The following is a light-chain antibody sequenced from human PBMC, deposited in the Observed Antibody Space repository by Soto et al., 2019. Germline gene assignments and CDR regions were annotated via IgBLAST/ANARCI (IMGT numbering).Light chain of an antibody. CDR2: KAS. CDR3: QHYNSYSEA. Sequence: IRRTQSPSTLSGSVRHRLTITCRASQTISSWLAWYQQKPGKAPKLLIYKASTLKSGVPSRFSGSGSGTEFTLTISSLQPDDFATYYCQHYNSYSEAFGQGTKVDIK. V-gene: IGKV1-5*03. CDR1: QTISSW. J-gene: IGKJ1*01.